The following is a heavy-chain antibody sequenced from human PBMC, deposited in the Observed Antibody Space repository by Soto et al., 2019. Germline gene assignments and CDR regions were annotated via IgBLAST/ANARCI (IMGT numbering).Heavy chain of an antibody. CDR3: TRYYYESSGYYVY. CDR2: ISGSGDST. J-gene: IGHJ4*02. D-gene: IGHD3-22*01. CDR1: GFTFRSYA. V-gene: IGHV3-23*01. Sequence: PGGSLRLSCRASGFTFRSYAMNWFRQAPGKGPEWVSGISGSGDSTFHANSVKGRFTISRDNSKNTLYLQLNSLQTEDTAVYYCTRYYYESSGYYVYWGQGTLVTVSS.